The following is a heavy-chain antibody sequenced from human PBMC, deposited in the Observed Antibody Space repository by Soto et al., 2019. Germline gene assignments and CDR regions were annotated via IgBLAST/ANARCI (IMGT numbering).Heavy chain of an antibody. CDR3: AGGPDYGDYDA. CDR2: VSHTGDT. CDR1: GGSFNDYQ. J-gene: IGHJ5*02. D-gene: IGHD4-17*01. V-gene: IGHV4-34*01. Sequence: PSETLSLTCGVSGGSFNDYQWAWIRQSPEKGLEWIGEVSHTGDTNSKPSLMSRLTMSVDTSKNQFSLKLSSVTSADSAIYFCAGGPDYGDYDAWGQITLVTVSS.